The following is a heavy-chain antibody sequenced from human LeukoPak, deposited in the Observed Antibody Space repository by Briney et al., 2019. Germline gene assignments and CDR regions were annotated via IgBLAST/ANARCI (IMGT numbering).Heavy chain of an antibody. CDR2: IYYRGST. CDR1: GGSISSGDYY. V-gene: IGHV4-30-4*01. CDR3: ARERTYYFDY. Sequence: SQTLSLTCTVSGGSISSGDYYWSWIRQPPGQGLEWIGYIYYRGSTYCNPSLKSRVIISVDTSKNQFSLKLSSMTAADTAVYYCARERTYYFDYWGQGTQVTVSS. J-gene: IGHJ4*02.